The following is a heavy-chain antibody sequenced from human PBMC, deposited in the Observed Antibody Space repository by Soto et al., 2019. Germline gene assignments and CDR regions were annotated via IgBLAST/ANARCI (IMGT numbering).Heavy chain of an antibody. D-gene: IGHD6-6*01. CDR2: IIPIFGTA. Sequence: QVQLVQSGAEVKKPGSSVNVSCKASGGTVSSYAISWVRQAPGQVLEWMGGIIPIFGTANYAQKFQGRVTITADESTSTAYMELSSLRSEATAVYYCARGNLEYSSSSRGFDYWGQGTLVTVSS. CDR3: ARGNLEYSSSSRGFDY. V-gene: IGHV1-69*01. CDR1: GGTVSSYA. J-gene: IGHJ4*02.